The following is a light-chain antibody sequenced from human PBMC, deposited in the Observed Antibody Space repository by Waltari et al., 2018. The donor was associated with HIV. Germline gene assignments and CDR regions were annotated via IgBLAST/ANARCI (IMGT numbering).Light chain of an antibody. CDR1: QGIANW. CDR3: QQTNSFPIT. V-gene: IGKV1D-12*01. Sequence: DLQMTQFPSSVSASVGDRVTKTCRATQGIANWVAWYQQKPGKAPKLLIHGASILQEGVPSRFSGSGSGTIFTLTIKTLQPEDFATYFCQQTNSFPITFGQGTRLDSK. CDR2: GAS. J-gene: IGKJ5*01.